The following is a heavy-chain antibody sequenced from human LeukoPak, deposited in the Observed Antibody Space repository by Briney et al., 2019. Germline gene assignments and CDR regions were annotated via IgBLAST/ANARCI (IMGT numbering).Heavy chain of an antibody. Sequence: PGGSLRLSCAASGFTVSSNYMSWVRQAPGKGLEWVSVIYSGGSTYYADSVKGRFTISRDNSKNTLYLQMNSLSAEDTAVYYCARDPGYSYGSYYGMDVWGQGTTVTVSS. J-gene: IGHJ6*02. CDR2: IYSGGST. CDR1: GFTVSSNY. D-gene: IGHD5-18*01. CDR3: ARDPGYSYGSYYGMDV. V-gene: IGHV3-66*02.